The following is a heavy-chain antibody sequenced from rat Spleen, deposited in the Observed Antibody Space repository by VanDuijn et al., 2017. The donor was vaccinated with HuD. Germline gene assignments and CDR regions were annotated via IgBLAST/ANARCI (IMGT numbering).Heavy chain of an antibody. J-gene: IGHJ2*01. CDR2: ISYDGGTP. Sequence: EVQLVESGGGLVQPGRSLKLSCAASGFTFNNYGMAWVRQAPTKGLEWVAAISYDGGTPYYRDSVKGRFTVSRDNAKSTVYLQMDSLRSEDTATYYCARPINYPDYFFDYWGQGVMVSVSS. D-gene: IGHD1-4*01. CDR3: ARPINYPDYFFDY. V-gene: IGHV5-29*01. CDR1: GFTFNNYG.